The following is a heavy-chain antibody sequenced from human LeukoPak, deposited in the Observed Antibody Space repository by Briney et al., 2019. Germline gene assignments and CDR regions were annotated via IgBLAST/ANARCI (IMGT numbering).Heavy chain of an antibody. D-gene: IGHD3-3*01. Sequence: GGSLRLSCAASGFTFDDYAMNWVRQAPGNGLKGVSGINWNGGSTYYRVSVKGRFTISRDNAKNYLYLQMNSLRAEDTALYYCARVKGSGYRNSIDYWGQGTLVTVSS. CDR1: GFTFDDYA. V-gene: IGHV3-20*04. CDR3: ARVKGSGYRNSIDY. CDR2: INWNGGST. J-gene: IGHJ4*02.